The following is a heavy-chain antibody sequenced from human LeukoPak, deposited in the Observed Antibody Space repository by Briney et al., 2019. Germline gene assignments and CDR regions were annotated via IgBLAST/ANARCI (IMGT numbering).Heavy chain of an antibody. J-gene: IGHJ4*02. CDR2: ISSSSSYI. V-gene: IGHV3-21*01. Sequence: GGSLRLSCAASGFTFSIYSMNWVRQAPGKGLEWVSSISSSSSYIYYADSVKGRFTISRDNAKNSLYLQMNSLRAEDTAVYYCARELAAAGTEAYWGQGTLVTVSS. CDR3: ARELAAAGTEAY. D-gene: IGHD6-13*01. CDR1: GFTFSIYS.